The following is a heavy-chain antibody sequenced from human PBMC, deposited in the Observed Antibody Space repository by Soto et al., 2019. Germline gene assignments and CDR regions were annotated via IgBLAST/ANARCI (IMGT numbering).Heavy chain of an antibody. Sequence: SGPTLVNPTQTLTLTCTFSGFSLSTSGMCVSWIRQPPGKALEWLARIDWDDDKYYSTSLKTRLTISKDTSKNQVVLTMTNMDPVDTATYYCARTQSGMYSNSVTGRGYYYGMDVWGQGTTVTVSS. CDR3: ARTQSGMYSNSVTGRGYYYGMDV. V-gene: IGHV2-70*11. CDR2: IDWDDDK. D-gene: IGHD6-13*01. J-gene: IGHJ6*02. CDR1: GFSLSTSGMC.